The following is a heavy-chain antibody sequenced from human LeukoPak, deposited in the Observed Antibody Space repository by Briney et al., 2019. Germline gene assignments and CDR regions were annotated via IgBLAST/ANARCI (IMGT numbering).Heavy chain of an antibody. V-gene: IGHV3-23*01. D-gene: IGHD3-9*01. Sequence: GGSLRLSCAASGFTFSSYAMSWVRQASGKGLEWVSAIVGSGDSTFYADSVKGRFTISRDNSRNTLYLQMNSLRAEDTAVYSCAKDLNKILRYFDWLSPLDYWGQGTLVTVSS. CDR2: IVGSGDST. CDR3: AKDLNKILRYFDWLSPLDY. CDR1: GFTFSSYA. J-gene: IGHJ4*02.